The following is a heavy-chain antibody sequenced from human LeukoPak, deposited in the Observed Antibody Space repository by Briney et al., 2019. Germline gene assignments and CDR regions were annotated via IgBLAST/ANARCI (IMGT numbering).Heavy chain of an antibody. CDR3: ARERDTAMVFYYYGMDV. Sequence: ASVKVSCKASGYTFTSYGISWVRQAPGQGLEWMGWISAYNGNTSYAQKLQGRVTMTTDTSTSTAYMELRSLRSDDTAVYYCARERDTAMVFYYYGMDVWGQGTTVTVSS. D-gene: IGHD5-18*01. V-gene: IGHV1-18*01. J-gene: IGHJ6*02. CDR1: GYTFTSYG. CDR2: ISAYNGNT.